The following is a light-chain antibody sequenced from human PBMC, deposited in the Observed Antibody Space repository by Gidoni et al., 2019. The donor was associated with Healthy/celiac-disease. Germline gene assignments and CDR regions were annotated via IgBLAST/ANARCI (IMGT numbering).Light chain of an antibody. J-gene: IGKJ2*01. Sequence: EIVMTQSPATLSVSPGERATLSCRASQSVSSNVAWYQQKPGQAPRLLIYGASTRATGIPARCSGSGSGTEFTLTISSLQSEDFAVYYCQQYNNWPHTFGQGTKLEIK. CDR1: QSVSSN. V-gene: IGKV3-15*01. CDR2: GAS. CDR3: QQYNNWPHT.